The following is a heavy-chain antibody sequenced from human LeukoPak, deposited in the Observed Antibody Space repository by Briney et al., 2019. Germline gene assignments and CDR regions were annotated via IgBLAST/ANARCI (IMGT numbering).Heavy chain of an antibody. CDR1: GYTFSNYG. V-gene: IGHV1-18*01. CDR2: INSYDADT. Sequence: ASVKVSCKASGYTFSNYGISGVRQAPGQGLEWMGWINSYDADTKSAQKVQGRVAMTTDTSTNTAYMELRSLRSDDTAVYYCARTTCVDDCYSRFDYWGQGTLVTVSS. CDR3: ARTTCVDDCYSRFDY. J-gene: IGHJ4*02. D-gene: IGHD2-21*02.